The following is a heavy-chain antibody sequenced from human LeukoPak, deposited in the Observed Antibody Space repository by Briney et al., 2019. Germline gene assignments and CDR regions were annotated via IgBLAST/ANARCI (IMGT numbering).Heavy chain of an antibody. Sequence: ASVKVSCKASGYTFTNYPMNWVRQAPGQGLEWMGWINTNTGNPTYAQGFTGRFVFSLDTSVSTAYLQISSLKAEDTAVYYCARVPVNGHVDTAMVLSYWGQGTLVTVSS. D-gene: IGHD5-18*01. V-gene: IGHV7-4-1*02. CDR1: GYTFTNYP. CDR2: INTNTGNP. CDR3: ARVPVNGHVDTAMVLSY. J-gene: IGHJ4*02.